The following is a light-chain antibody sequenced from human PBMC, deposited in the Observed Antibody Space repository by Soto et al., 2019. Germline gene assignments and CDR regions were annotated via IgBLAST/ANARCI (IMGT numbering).Light chain of an antibody. CDR1: PSILYRSNNKNY. CDR2: WAS. CDR3: QQYYKTVT. V-gene: IGKV4-1*01. J-gene: IGKJ4*01. Sequence: DIVMTQSPDSLAVSLGERATIHCKSSPSILYRSNNKNYLAWYQQKPGQPPKLLTYWASTRESGAPDRFRGSGSGTDFTLTISSLQAEDVAVYHCQQYYKTVTFGGWTKLEIK.